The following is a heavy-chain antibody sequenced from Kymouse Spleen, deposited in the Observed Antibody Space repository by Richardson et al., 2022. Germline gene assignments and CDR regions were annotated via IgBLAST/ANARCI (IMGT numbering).Heavy chain of an antibody. J-gene: IGHJ3*02. V-gene: IGHV3-9*01. CDR3: AKDIGITGTNDAFDI. CDR2: ISWNSGSI. Sequence: EVQLVESGGGLVQPGRSLRLSCAASGFTFDDYAMHWVRQAPGKGLEWVSGISWNSGSIGYADSVKGRFTISRDNAKNSLYLQMNSLRAEDTALYYCAKDIGITGTNDAFDIWGQGTMVTVSS. CDR1: GFTFDDYA. D-gene: IGHD1-20*01,IGHD1-7*01.